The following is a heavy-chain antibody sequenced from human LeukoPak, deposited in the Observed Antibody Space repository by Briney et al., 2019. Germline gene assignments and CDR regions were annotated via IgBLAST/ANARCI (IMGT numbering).Heavy chain of an antibody. D-gene: IGHD3-10*01. CDR1: GFTFSSYA. J-gene: IGHJ4*02. V-gene: IGHV3-23*01. CDR3: AKSMVRGVITALPDC. Sequence: GGSLRLSCAASGFTFSSYAMSWVRQAPGKGLEWVSSISGSGGSTYYADSVKGRFTISRDNSKNTLYLQMNSLRAEDTAVYYCAKSMVRGVITALPDCWGQGTLVTVSS. CDR2: ISGSGGST.